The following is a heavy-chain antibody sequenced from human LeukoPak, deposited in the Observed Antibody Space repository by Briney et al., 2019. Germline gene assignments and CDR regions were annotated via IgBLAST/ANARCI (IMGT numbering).Heavy chain of an antibody. CDR2: IISKTDGGTT. Sequence: PGGSLRLSCAASGFTFSDAWMSWVRQTPGKGLEWVGRIISKTDGGTTDYAAPVKDRFTISRDDSKNTLYLQMDSLKTEDTAVYYCTTDTSTYYGILPDYWGQGTLVTVSS. CDR3: TTDTSTYYGILPDY. V-gene: IGHV3-15*01. J-gene: IGHJ4*02. CDR1: GFTFSDAW. D-gene: IGHD3-9*01.